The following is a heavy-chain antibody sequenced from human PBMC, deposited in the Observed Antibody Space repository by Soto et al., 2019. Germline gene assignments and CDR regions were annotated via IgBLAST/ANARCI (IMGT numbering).Heavy chain of an antibody. V-gene: IGHV3-11*01. CDR2: ISSSGYPI. D-gene: IGHD3-3*01. J-gene: IGHJ6*02. CDR1: GFTFSDYY. CDR3: ARDNRRFWNGYYSRYDYYGMDV. Sequence: QVQLVESGGGLVKPGGSLRLSCAVSGFTFSDYYMNWIRQAPGKGLEWVSYISSSGYPIYYADSVKGRFTISRDNAENSLYLQMNSLTAEDTAVYYCARDNRRFWNGYYSRYDYYGMDVWGQGTTVTVSS.